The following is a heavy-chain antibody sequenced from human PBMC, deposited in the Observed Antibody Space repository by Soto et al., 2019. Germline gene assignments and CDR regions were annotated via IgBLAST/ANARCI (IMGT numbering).Heavy chain of an antibody. CDR3: ATARYYGDDYPTDY. J-gene: IGHJ4*02. CDR2: INPSGGST. CDR1: GYAFTSHY. V-gene: IGHV1-46*01. Sequence: QVQLVQSGAEVKKPGASVKVSCKASGYAFTSHYMHWVRQAPGQGLEWMGIINPSGGSTNYAQKFQGRVTVNSDTSTSTVYMYLSGLRSEDTAVYYCATARYYGDDYPTDYWGQGTLVTVSS. D-gene: IGHD4-17*01.